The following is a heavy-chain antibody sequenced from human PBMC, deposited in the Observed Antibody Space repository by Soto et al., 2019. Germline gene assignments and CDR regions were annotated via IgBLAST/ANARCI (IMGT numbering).Heavy chain of an antibody. J-gene: IGHJ5*02. CDR3: ARCPIDHNWFDP. Sequence: KASETLSLTCTVSGSDITTYYWSWLRQSPGKGLEWIGHIYDTGSTTYNPSLESRVTISVDTSNKQFSLRLTSVTAADTAVYYCARCPIDHNWFDPWGQGTLVTVSS. CDR2: IYDTGST. CDR1: GSDITTYY. D-gene: IGHD3-9*01. V-gene: IGHV4-59*01.